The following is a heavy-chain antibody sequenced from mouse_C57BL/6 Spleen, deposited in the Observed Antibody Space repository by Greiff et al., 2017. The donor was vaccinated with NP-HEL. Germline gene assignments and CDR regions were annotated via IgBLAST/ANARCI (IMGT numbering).Heavy chain of an antibody. Sequence: QVQLKQPGAELVKPGASVKLSCKASGYTFTSYWMHWVKQRPGRGLEWIGRIDPSRGGTKYNEQFKSKATLTVDKHSSTAYMQLSSLTSEDSAVYYCARSMVTLPHWYFDVWGTGTTVTVSS. CDR2: IDPSRGGT. V-gene: IGHV1-72*01. CDR1: GYTFTSYW. D-gene: IGHD2-2*01. J-gene: IGHJ1*03. CDR3: ARSMVTLPHWYFDV.